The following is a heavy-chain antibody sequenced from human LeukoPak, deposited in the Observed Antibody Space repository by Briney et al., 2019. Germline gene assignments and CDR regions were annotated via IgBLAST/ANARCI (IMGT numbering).Heavy chain of an antibody. Sequence: GSVKVSCKASGYTFTSYGISWVRQAPGQGLEWMGWISAYNGNTNYAQKLQGRATMTTDTSTSTAYMELRSLRSDDTAVYYCARDSSSWYEFDYWGQGTLVTVSS. V-gene: IGHV1-18*01. J-gene: IGHJ4*02. CDR2: ISAYNGNT. CDR1: GYTFTSYG. CDR3: ARDSSSWYEFDY. D-gene: IGHD6-13*01.